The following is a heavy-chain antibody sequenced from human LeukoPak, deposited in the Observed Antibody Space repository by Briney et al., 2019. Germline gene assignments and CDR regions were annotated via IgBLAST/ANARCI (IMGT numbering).Heavy chain of an antibody. J-gene: IGHJ4*02. V-gene: IGHV3-23*01. Sequence: GGSLRLSCAASGFTSSSYGMSWVRQAPGKGLEWVSAISGSGGSTYYADSVKGRFTISRDNSKNTLYLQMNSLRADDTAVYYCARRASEYSHPYDYWGQGTLVTVSS. CDR1: GFTSSSYG. D-gene: IGHD2-15*01. CDR2: ISGSGGST. CDR3: ARRASEYSHPYDY.